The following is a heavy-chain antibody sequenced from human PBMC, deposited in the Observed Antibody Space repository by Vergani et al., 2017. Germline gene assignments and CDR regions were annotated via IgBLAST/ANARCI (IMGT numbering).Heavy chain of an antibody. CDR3: ARGLQYDFWSGLIIRYSRLRTKGDPFDI. V-gene: IGHV1-3*01. D-gene: IGHD3-3*01. J-gene: IGHJ3*02. CDR2: INAGNGNT. Sequence: QVQLVQSGAEVKKPGASVKVSCKASGYTFTSYAMHWVRQAPGQRLEWMGWINAGNGNTKYSQKFQGRVTITRDTYANTAYMELSSLRSEETAVYYCARGLQYDFWSGLIIRYSRLRTKGDPFDIWGQGTMVAVSS. CDR1: GYTFTSYA.